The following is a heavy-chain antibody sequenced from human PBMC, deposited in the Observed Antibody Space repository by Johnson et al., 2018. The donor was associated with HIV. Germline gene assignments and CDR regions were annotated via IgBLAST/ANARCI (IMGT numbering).Heavy chain of an antibody. V-gene: IGHV3-64*01. J-gene: IGHJ3*02. CDR2: ISSNGGST. D-gene: IGHD3-22*01. CDR3: ARDKDSSGYYYNDAFDI. CDR1: GFTFSRYA. Sequence: VQLVESGGGLVQPGGSLRLSCAASGFTFSRYAMHWVRQAPGKGLEYVSGISSNGGSTYYANSVKGRFIISRDNAKNSLYLQMNSLRAEDTAVYYCARDKDSSGYYYNDAFDIWGQGTMVTVSS.